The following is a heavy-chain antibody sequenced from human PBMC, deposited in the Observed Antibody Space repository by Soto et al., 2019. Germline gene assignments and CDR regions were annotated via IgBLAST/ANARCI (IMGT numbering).Heavy chain of an antibody. CDR2: IRQDGGEN. D-gene: IGHD3-16*01. V-gene: IGHV3-7*05. CDR3: ARDRRPGDYRASDV. J-gene: IGHJ6*02. CDR1: GFTFSNYW. Sequence: GGSLRLSCAASGFTFSNYWMSWVRQAPGKGLEWVANIRQDGGENYFVDSVKGRFTISRDNAKNSLYLQINSLRAEDTAVYYCARDRRPGDYRASDVWGQGTTVTVSS.